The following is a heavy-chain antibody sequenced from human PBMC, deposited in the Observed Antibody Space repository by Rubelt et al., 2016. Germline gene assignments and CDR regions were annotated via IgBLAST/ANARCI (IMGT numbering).Heavy chain of an antibody. D-gene: IGHD3-3*01. CDR3: ARAKLRFVEWTYNWFDP. V-gene: IGHV3-7*04. J-gene: IGHJ5*02. Sequence: EVQLVESGGGLVQPGGSLRLSCAASGFTFSSYWMTWVRQAPGKGLEWVANIKQDGSDKFYVDSVKGRFTISRDNAKNSLYLQMNSRRADDTAVYYCARAKLRFVEWTYNWFDPWGQGTLVTVSS. CDR1: GFTFSSYW. CDR2: IKQDGSDK.